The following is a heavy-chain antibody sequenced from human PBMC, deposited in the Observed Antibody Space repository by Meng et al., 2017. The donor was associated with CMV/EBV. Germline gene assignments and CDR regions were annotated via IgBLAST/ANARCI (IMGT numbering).Heavy chain of an antibody. V-gene: IGHV3-7*01. Sequence: GESLKISCAASGFTFSSYWMSWVRQAPGKGLEWVASIKQDGSEKYYVDSVKGRFTISRDNAKNSLYLQMNSLRAEDTAVYYCARDHATWFDPWGQGTLVTVSS. D-gene: IGHD2-15*01. J-gene: IGHJ5*02. CDR1: GFTFSSYW. CDR3: ARDHATWFDP. CDR2: IKQDGSEK.